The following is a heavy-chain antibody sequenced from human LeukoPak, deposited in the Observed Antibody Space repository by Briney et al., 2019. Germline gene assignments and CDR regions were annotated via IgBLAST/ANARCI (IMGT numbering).Heavy chain of an antibody. CDR2: ISGSGGST. D-gene: IGHD3-10*01. CDR1: GFTFSTYA. V-gene: IGHV3-23*01. J-gene: IGHJ6*02. Sequence: SGGSLRLSCAASGFTFSTYAMSWVRLAPGKGLEWVSGISGSGGSTYYADSVKGRFTSSRGNSNNTLYVQMNSLRVEDTAVYYCAKSGGLSGSGRLAMDVWGQGTTVTVSS. CDR3: AKSGGLSGSGRLAMDV.